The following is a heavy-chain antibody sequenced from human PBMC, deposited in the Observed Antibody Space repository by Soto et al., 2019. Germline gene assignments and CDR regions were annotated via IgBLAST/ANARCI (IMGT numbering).Heavy chain of an antibody. J-gene: IGHJ4*02. CDR2: IYYSGSS. CDR3: ARAVSAVAGTNAFGY. D-gene: IGHD6-19*01. CDR1: GGSISSGDYY. V-gene: IGHV4-30-4*01. Sequence: QVQLQESGPGLVKPSQTLSLTCTVSGGSISSGDYYWSWIRQPPGKGLEWIGYIYYSGSSYYNPSLKSRVTLAVDRSQYQLSLKLSSVTAADTAVYSCARAVSAVAGTNAFGYWGQGTLVTVSS.